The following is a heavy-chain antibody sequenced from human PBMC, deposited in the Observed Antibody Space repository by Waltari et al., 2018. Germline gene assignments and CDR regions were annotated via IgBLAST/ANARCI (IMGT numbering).Heavy chain of an antibody. CDR3: AREAVTNYYYYYGMDV. J-gene: IGHJ6*02. V-gene: IGHV1-2*04. Sequence: QVQLVQSGAEVKKPGASVKVSCKASGYTFTGYYMHWVRQAPGQGLEWMGWINPNSGGTNYAQKFQGWVTMTRDTSISTAYMELSRLRSDDTAVYYCAREAVTNYYYYYGMDVWGQGTTVTVSS. D-gene: IGHD4-17*01. CDR2: INPNSGGT. CDR1: GYTFTGYY.